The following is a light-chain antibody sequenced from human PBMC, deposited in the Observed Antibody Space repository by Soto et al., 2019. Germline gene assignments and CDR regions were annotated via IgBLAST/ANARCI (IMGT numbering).Light chain of an antibody. J-gene: IGLJ2*01. V-gene: IGLV2-14*01. CDR2: EVS. CDR1: SSDVGGYNY. CDR3: SSYTSASALAI. Sequence: QSALTQPASVSGSPGQSITISCTGTSSDVGGYNYVSWYQQHPGKAPKLMIYEVSNRPSGVSNRFSGSKSGNTASLTISGLQAEDEAHYFCSSYTSASALAIFGGGTKVTVL.